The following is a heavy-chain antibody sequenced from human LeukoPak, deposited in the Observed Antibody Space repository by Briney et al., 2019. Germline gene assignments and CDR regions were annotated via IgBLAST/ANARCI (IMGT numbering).Heavy chain of an antibody. CDR1: GGSFSGHY. V-gene: IGHV4-34*01. CDR3: ARLFYYGGSGYYGAFEY. Sequence: PSETLSLTCAVYGGSFSGHYWSWIRQRPGKGLEWIGEINHRGSSNYSPSLKSRVTISVDTSKNQFSLKLTSVTAADTAVYYCARLFYYGGSGYYGAFEYWGQGNLVTVSS. D-gene: IGHD3-22*01. CDR2: INHRGSS. J-gene: IGHJ4*02.